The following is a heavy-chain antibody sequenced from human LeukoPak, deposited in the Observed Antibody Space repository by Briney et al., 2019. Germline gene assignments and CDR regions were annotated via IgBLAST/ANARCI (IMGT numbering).Heavy chain of an antibody. CDR2: IYYTRST. CDR1: GDSISSSSYY. Sequence: KASETLSLTCTVSGDSISSSSYYWAWIRQPPGKGLGWIGSIYYTRSTYYNPSLKSRVTISVDTSKNQFSLKLTSVTAADTAVYYCARGVTMIVVVTHDWYFDLWGRGTLVTVSS. D-gene: IGHD3-22*01. V-gene: IGHV4-39*01. J-gene: IGHJ2*01. CDR3: ARGVTMIVVVTHDWYFDL.